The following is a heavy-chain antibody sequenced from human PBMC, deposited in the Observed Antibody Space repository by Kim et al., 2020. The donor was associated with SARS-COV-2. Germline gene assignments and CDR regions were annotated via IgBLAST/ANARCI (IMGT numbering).Heavy chain of an antibody. CDR1: GYTFTSYA. D-gene: IGHD3-22*01. Sequence: ASVKVSCKASGYTFTSYAMHWVRQAPGQRLEWMGWINAGNGNTKYSQKFQGRVTITRDTSASTAYMELSSLRSEDTAVYYCARDEPYYDSSGYYHNNWYFDLWGRGTLVTVSS. J-gene: IGHJ2*01. CDR3: ARDEPYYDSSGYYHNNWYFDL. V-gene: IGHV1-3*01. CDR2: INAGNGNT.